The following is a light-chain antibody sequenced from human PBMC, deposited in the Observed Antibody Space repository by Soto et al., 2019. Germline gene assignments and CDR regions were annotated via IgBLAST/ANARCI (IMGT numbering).Light chain of an antibody. V-gene: IGLV3-21*02. CDR3: QVWDESSGHPGV. CDR1: NIGVKS. CDR2: DDD. Sequence: SYELTQPPSVSVAPGQTATITCGGKNIGVKSVHWYQLKPGQAPVLVVYDDDDRPSGIPERFSGSNSGNTATLTIARVEAGDEADYCCQVWDESSGHPGVFGTVTKVPGL. J-gene: IGLJ1*01.